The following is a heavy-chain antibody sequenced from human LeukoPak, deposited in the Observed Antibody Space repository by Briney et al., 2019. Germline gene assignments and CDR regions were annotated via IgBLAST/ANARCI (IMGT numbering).Heavy chain of an antibody. D-gene: IGHD1-26*01. CDR3: ARATRGYSGKSNWFDP. Sequence: SETLSLTCAVYGGSFSGYYWSWIRQPPGKGLEWIGEINHSGSTNYNPSLKSRVTISVDTSKNQFSLKLSSVTAADTAVYYCARATRGYSGKSNWFDPWGQGTLVTVSS. CDR1: GGSFSGYY. V-gene: IGHV4-34*01. J-gene: IGHJ5*02. CDR2: INHSGST.